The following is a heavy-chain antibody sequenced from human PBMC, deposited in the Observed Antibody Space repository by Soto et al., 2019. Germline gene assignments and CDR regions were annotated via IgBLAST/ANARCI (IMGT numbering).Heavy chain of an antibody. J-gene: IGHJ4*02. CDR3: ARGRTGYSYASGSPYYFDY. Sequence: SETLSLTCAVYGESFSGYYWSWIRLPPGKGLEWIGEINHSGRTNYNPSLKSRVTISVDTSKNQFSLKLSSVTAADTAVYYCARGRTGYSYASGSPYYFDYWGQGTLVTVSS. CDR2: INHSGRT. D-gene: IGHD3-10*01. V-gene: IGHV4-34*01. CDR1: GESFSGYY.